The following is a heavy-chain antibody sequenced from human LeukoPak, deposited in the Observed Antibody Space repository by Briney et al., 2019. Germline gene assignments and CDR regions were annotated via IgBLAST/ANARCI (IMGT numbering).Heavy chain of an antibody. V-gene: IGHV3-30-3*01. J-gene: IGHJ6*02. CDR2: ISYDGSNK. CDR3: ARELYDFWSGYYPPYYGMDV. Sequence: GGSLRLSCEASGFTFSSYAMHWVRQAPGKGLEWVAVISYDGSNKYYADSVKGRFTISRDNSKNTLYLQMNSLRAEDTAVYCCARELYDFWSGYYPPYYGMDVWGQGTTVTVSS. CDR1: GFTFSSYA. D-gene: IGHD3-3*01.